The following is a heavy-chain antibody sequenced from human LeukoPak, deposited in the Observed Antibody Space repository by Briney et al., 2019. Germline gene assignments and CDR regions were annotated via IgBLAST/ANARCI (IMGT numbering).Heavy chain of an antibody. J-gene: IGHJ4*02. V-gene: IGHV4-38-2*02. CDR1: GYSISSGYY. Sequence: SETLSLTCTVSGYSISSGYYWGWIRQPPGKGLEWIGSIYHGGDTYYNPSLKSRVIISVDTSKNQFSLNLTSVTAADTAVYYCASSIVGATPVGYWGQGTLVTVSS. CDR3: ASSIVGATPVGY. CDR2: IYHGGDT. D-gene: IGHD1-26*01.